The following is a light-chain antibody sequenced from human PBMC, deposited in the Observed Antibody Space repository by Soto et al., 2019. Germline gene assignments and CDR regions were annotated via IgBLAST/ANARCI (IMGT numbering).Light chain of an antibody. J-gene: IGLJ2*01. CDR3: SSYAGSDVV. CDR2: EVS. V-gene: IGLV2-8*01. Sequence: QSALTQPPSASGSPGQSVTLSCTGTSSDVGGYNYVSWYQQHPGKAPKLMIYEVSKRPSGVPDRFSGSKSGNTASLTVSGLQAEDEADYYCSSYAGSDVVFGGGTKVTVL. CDR1: SSDVGGYNY.